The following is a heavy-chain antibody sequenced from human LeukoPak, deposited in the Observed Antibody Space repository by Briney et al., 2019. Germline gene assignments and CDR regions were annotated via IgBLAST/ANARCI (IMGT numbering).Heavy chain of an antibody. Sequence: GGSLRLSCAASGFTFSSYAMSWVRQAPGKGLEWVSAISGSGGSTYYADSVKGRFTISRDNSNNPLYLQMNSLRAEDTAVYYCAIATHPGGWELNFDYWGQGTLVTVSS. J-gene: IGHJ4*02. CDR2: ISGSGGST. D-gene: IGHD1-26*01. V-gene: IGHV3-23*01. CDR1: GFTFSSYA. CDR3: AIATHPGGWELNFDY.